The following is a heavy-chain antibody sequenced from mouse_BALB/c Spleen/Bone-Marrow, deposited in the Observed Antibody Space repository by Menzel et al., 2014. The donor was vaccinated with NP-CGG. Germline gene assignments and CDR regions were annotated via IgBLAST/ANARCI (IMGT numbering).Heavy chain of an antibody. Sequence: EVMLVESGGGLVQPGGSRKLSCAASGFTFSSFGMHWVRQAPEKGLEWVAYISSGSSTIYYADTVKGRFTISRDNPKNTLFLQMTSLRSEDTAMYYCARSPQWLPPDYWGQGTTLTVSS. D-gene: IGHD2-2*01. CDR3: ARSPQWLPPDY. CDR2: ISSGSSTI. J-gene: IGHJ2*01. CDR1: GFTFSSFG. V-gene: IGHV5-17*02.